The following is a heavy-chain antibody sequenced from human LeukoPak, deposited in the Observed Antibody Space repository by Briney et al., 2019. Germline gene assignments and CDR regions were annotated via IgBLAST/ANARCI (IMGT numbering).Heavy chain of an antibody. CDR3: ARPIANWFDP. CDR2: IIPIFGTA. Sequence: ASVKVSCKASGGTFSSYAISWVRQAPGQGLEWMGGIIPIFGTANYAQKFQGRVTITTDESTSTAYMELSSLRSEDTAVYYCARPIANWFDPWGQGILVTVSS. CDR1: GGTFSSYA. J-gene: IGHJ5*02. V-gene: IGHV1-69*05. D-gene: IGHD6-13*01.